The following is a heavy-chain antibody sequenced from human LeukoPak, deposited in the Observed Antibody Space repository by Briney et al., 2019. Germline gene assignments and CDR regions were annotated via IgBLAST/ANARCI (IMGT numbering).Heavy chain of an antibody. J-gene: IGHJ4*02. Sequence: SETLSLICTVSGGSISSGDYYWSWIRQPPGKGLEWIGYIYYSGSTYYNPSLKSRVTISVDTSKNQFSLKLSSVTAADTAVYYCARGNSSGWYSFPSDYWGQGTLVTVSS. CDR2: IYYSGST. V-gene: IGHV4-30-4*08. D-gene: IGHD6-19*01. CDR1: GGSISSGDYY. CDR3: ARGNSSGWYSFPSDY.